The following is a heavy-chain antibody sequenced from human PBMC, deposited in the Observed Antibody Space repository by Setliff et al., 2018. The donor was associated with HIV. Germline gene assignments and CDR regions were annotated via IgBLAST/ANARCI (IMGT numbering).Heavy chain of an antibody. J-gene: IGHJ5*02. Sequence: NPSETLSLTCTISGGSFGVYRWSWIRQSAGRGLEWIGRIDSSGTTDYKPSLKGRVAISVDTSRNQFSLGVTSVTAADTAVYFCARDRHSSGLGSYGPWGPGILVTVSS. CDR2: IDSSGTT. V-gene: IGHV4-4*07. CDR3: ARDRHSSGLGSYGP. D-gene: IGHD3-10*01. CDR1: GGSFGVYR.